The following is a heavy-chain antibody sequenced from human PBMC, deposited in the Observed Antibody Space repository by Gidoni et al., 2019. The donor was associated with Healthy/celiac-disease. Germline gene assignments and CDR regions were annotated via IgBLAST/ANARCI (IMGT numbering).Heavy chain of an antibody. CDR3: ARQAGSGYSYGPYYFDY. D-gene: IGHD5-18*01. Sequence: QVQLQESGPGLVKPSETLSLTCTVSGGSISSYYWSWIRQPPGKGLEWIGYIYYSGSTNYNPSLKSRVTISVDTSKNQFSLKLSSVTAADTAVYYCARQAGSGYSYGPYYFDYWGQGTLVTSPQ. J-gene: IGHJ4*02. CDR2: IYYSGST. CDR1: GGSISSYY. V-gene: IGHV4-59*08.